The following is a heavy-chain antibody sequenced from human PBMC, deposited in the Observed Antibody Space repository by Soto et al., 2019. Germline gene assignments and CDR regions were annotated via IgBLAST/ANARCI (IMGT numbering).Heavy chain of an antibody. CDR3: AKDLGLRTTAYYYMDV. CDR1: GFTFDDHA. CDR2: ISWKSGNI. D-gene: IGHD4-4*01. J-gene: IGHJ6*03. Sequence: EVQLVESGGGLVQPGRSLRLSCAASGFTFDDHAMHWVRQAPGKGLEWVSSISWKSGNIAYADSVQGRFTISRDNAKNSLYLQMNSLRAEDTALYYCAKDLGLRTTAYYYMDVWGKGTTVTVSS. V-gene: IGHV3-9*01.